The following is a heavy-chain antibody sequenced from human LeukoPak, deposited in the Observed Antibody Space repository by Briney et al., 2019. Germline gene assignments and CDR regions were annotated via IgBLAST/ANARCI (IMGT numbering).Heavy chain of an antibody. V-gene: IGHV3-23*01. D-gene: IGHD3-10*01. CDR3: AREVRVGGLLSLDY. Sequence: PGGSLRLSCTASGFTFSSYAMSWVRQAPGKGLEWVSVFGVSSADTYYADSVKGRFTISRENSKNKLYLQMNRLKAEETAIYYCAREVRVGGLLSLDYWGQGTLVTVSS. J-gene: IGHJ4*02. CDR1: GFTFSSYA. CDR2: FGVSSADT.